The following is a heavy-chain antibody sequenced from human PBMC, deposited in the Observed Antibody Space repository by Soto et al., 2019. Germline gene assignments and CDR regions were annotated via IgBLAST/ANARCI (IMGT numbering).Heavy chain of an antibody. D-gene: IGHD1-26*01. Sequence: SETLSLTCTVSGGSISSGGYYLSWIRQHPGKGLEWIGYIYYSGSTYYNPSLKSRVTISVDTSKNQFSLKLSSVTAADTAVYYCARREKVEMAFGYWGQGTLVTVSS. CDR2: IYYSGST. V-gene: IGHV4-31*03. J-gene: IGHJ4*02. CDR1: GGSISSGGYY. CDR3: ARREKVEMAFGY.